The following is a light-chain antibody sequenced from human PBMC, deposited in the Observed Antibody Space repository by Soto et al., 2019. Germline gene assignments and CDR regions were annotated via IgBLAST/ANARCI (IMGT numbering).Light chain of an antibody. J-gene: IGKJ1*01. V-gene: IGKV3-20*01. CDR2: GAS. CDR1: QSISSSY. Sequence: ENVLTQSPGTLSLSPGERATLSCRASQSISSSYFAWYQQKPGQAPRLLIYGASSRATGVPDRFSGSGSGTDFTLTISRLEPEDFAVYYWQQYSTSPTTFGQGTKVEIK. CDR3: QQYSTSPTT.